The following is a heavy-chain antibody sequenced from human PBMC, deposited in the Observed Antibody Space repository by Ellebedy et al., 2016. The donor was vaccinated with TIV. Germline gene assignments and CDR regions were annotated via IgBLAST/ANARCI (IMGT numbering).Heavy chain of an antibody. J-gene: IGHJ4*02. Sequence: GESLKISCVASGFFFRTYSMNWVRQAPGKGLEWISFISSDSTTIYPADSVKGRFTISRDNAKNSLYLQINSLRAEDTAVYYCARDGNRQIQLSEYYFDYWGQGTLVTVSS. CDR1: GFFFRTYS. CDR2: ISSDSTTI. V-gene: IGHV3-48*04. CDR3: ARDGNRQIQLSEYYFDY. D-gene: IGHD5-24*01.